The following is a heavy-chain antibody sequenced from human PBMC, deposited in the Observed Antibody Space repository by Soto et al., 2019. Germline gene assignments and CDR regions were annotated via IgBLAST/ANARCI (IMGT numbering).Heavy chain of an antibody. D-gene: IGHD3-22*01. CDR2: ISGSGGST. Sequence: GGSLTLSCAASGFTFSSYAMSWVRQAPGKGLEWVSAISGSGGSTYYADSVKGRFTISRDNSKNTLYLQMNSLRAEDTAVYYCAKDYYDSSGYYYDGDSDYWGQGTLVTVSS. V-gene: IGHV3-23*01. J-gene: IGHJ4*02. CDR1: GFTFSSYA. CDR3: AKDYYDSSGYYYDGDSDY.